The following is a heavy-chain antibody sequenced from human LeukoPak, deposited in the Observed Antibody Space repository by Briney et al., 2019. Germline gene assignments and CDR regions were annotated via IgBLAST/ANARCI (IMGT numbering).Heavy chain of an antibody. V-gene: IGHV1-3*01. J-gene: IGHJ4*02. D-gene: IGHD2-21*02. CDR2: INADNGNT. Sequence: ASVKVSCKSSGYTFTSYSMHWVRPAPGQRLEWMGWINADNGNTKYSQKFQGRVTITWDTSASTAYMELSSLRSEDTTFYYCARDQGDGFFDFWGQGTLVTVSS. CDR1: GYTFTSYS. CDR3: ARDQGDGFFDF.